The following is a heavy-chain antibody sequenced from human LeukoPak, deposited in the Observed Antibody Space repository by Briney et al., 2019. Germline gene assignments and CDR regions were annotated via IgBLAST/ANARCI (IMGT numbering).Heavy chain of an antibody. CDR3: SRGSGWLSVY. Sequence: GGSLRLSCTASGFTFGDYLMSWFHQAPGKGLEWIGFISGGTTEYAASVKGRFTISRDDSTSIAYLQMNSLTTEDTAVYYCSRGSGWLSVYWGQGTLVTVSS. D-gene: IGHD6-19*01. J-gene: IGHJ4*02. V-gene: IGHV3-49*03. CDR2: ISGGTT. CDR1: GFTFGDYL.